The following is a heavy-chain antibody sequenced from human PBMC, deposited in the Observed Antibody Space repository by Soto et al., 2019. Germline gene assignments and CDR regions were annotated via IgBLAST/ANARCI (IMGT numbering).Heavy chain of an antibody. CDR2: INHSGST. CDR3: ARGFRGYYYYYYMDV. D-gene: IGHD3-16*01. CDR1: GGSISGYY. J-gene: IGHJ6*03. Sequence: SETLSLTCTVSGGSISGYYWSWIRQPPRKGLEWIGEINHSGSTNYNPSLKSRVTISVDTSKIQFSLKLSSVTAADTAVYYCARGFRGYYYYYYMDVWGKGTTVTVSS. V-gene: IGHV4-34*01.